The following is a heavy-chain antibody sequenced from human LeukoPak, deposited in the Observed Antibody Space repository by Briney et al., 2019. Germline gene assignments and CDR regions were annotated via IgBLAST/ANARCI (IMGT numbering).Heavy chain of an antibody. CDR1: GYTLTELS. CDR3: ATPVPHDTSGYYYRFDY. J-gene: IGHJ4*02. V-gene: IGHV1-24*01. Sequence: GASVKVSCKVSGYTLTELSMHWVRQAPGKGLEWMGGFDPEDGETIYAQKFQGRVTMTEDTSTDTVYMELNSLISDDTAVYYCATPVPHDTSGYYYRFDYWGQGTLVTVSS. CDR2: FDPEDGET. D-gene: IGHD3-22*01.